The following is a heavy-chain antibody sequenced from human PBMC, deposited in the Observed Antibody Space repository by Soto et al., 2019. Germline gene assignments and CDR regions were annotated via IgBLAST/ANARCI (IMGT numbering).Heavy chain of an antibody. CDR3: AILGYCSSTSCLSHYSYYYYMDV. CDR2: MNPNSGNT. J-gene: IGHJ6*03. D-gene: IGHD2-2*01. CDR1: GYTFTSYD. V-gene: IGHV1-8*01. Sequence: QVQLVQSGAEVKKPGASVKVSCKASGYTFTSYDINWVRQATGQGLEWMGWMNPNSGNTGYAQKFQGRVTMTRNTSISTAYMELSSLRSEDTAVYYCAILGYCSSTSCLSHYSYYYYMDVWGKGTTVTVSS.